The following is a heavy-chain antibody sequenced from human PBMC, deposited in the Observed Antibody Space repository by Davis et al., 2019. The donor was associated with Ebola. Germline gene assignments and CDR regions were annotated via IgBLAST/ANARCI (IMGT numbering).Heavy chain of an antibody. CDR2: IYYGDTT. J-gene: IGHJ6*02. V-gene: IGHV4-39*01. CDR3: ARQNYYYYGMDV. CDR1: GGSINTVTYY. Sequence: GSLRLSCTVSGGSINTVTYYWAWIRQPPGQGLEWIGNIYYGDTTHFNPSLESRLTISLDTSKNQFSLKLNSVTAADTAVYYCARQNYYYYGMDVWGQGTTVTVSS.